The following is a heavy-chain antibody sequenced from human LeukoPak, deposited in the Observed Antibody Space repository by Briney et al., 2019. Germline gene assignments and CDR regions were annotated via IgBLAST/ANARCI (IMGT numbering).Heavy chain of an antibody. CDR1: GGSISSSSHY. CDR3: ATTTIRLGY. CDR2: MYYRGST. D-gene: IGHD1-26*01. V-gene: IGHV4-39*07. Sequence: SETLSLTCTVSGGSISSSSHYWGWIRQPPGKGLEWIGSMYYRGSTYHNPSLKSRVTISVDTSKNQFSLKLSSVTAADTAVYYCATTTIRLGYWGQGTLVTISS. J-gene: IGHJ4*02.